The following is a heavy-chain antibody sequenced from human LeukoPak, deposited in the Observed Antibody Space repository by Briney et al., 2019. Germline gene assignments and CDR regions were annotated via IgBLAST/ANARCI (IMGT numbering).Heavy chain of an antibody. J-gene: IGHJ4*02. V-gene: IGHV3-30*04. CDR2: ISYDGSNK. CDR3: ARDGLHYGEYEKTLDY. CDR1: GFTFSSYA. D-gene: IGHD4-17*01. Sequence: GGSLRLSCAASGFTFSSYAMHWVRQAPGKGLEWVAVISYDGSNKYYADSVKGRFTISRDNSKNTLYLQMNSLRAEDTAVYYCARDGLHYGEYEKTLDYWGQGTLVTVSS.